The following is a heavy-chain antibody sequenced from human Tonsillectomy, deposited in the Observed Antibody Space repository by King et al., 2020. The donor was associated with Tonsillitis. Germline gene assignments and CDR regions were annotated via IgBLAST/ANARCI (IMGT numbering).Heavy chain of an antibody. V-gene: IGHV4-59*01. J-gene: IGHJ4*02. CDR3: AGTRSSAFYLDY. D-gene: IGHD6-13*01. Sequence: QLQESGPGLVKPSETLSLTCTVSGGSISSYHWSWIRPSPGKGLEWIGFCYNNGRTHYNPSLKGRVTIAGDTAKNQFSLNLSSVTAADTAVYYCAGTRSSAFYLDYWGQGTLVTVSS. CDR1: GGSISSYH. CDR2: CYNNGRT.